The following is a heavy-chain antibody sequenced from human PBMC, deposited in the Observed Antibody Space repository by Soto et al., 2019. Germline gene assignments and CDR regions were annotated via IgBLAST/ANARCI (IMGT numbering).Heavy chain of an antibody. J-gene: IGHJ6*02. CDR2: ISGSGGST. CDR1: GFTFSSYA. Sequence: EVQLLESGGGLVQPGGSLRLSCAASGFTFSSYAMSWVRQAPGKGLEWVSAISGSGGSTYYADSVKGRFTISRDNSKNTLYLQMNSLRAEDTAVYYCAKALPGYYDSSGYAYYYYYYGMDVWGQGTTVTVSS. D-gene: IGHD3-22*01. CDR3: AKALPGYYDSSGYAYYYYYYGMDV. V-gene: IGHV3-23*01.